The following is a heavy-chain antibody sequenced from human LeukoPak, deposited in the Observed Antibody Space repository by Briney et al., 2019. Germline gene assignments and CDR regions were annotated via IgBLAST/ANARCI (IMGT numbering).Heavy chain of an antibody. V-gene: IGHV4-34*01. CDR2: INHSGST. CDR1: GGSFSGYY. Sequence: ASETLSLTCAVYGGSFSGYYWSWIRQPPGKGLEWIGEINHSGSTNYNPSLKSRVTISVDTSKNQFSLKLSSVTAADTAVYYCARGRPSRITMIVVARYYFDYWGQGTLVTVSS. D-gene: IGHD3-22*01. J-gene: IGHJ4*02. CDR3: ARGRPSRITMIVVARYYFDY.